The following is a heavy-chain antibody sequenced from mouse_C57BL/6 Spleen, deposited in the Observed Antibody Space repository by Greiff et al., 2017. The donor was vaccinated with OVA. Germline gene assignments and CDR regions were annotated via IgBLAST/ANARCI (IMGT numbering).Heavy chain of an antibody. Sequence: QVHVKQPGAELVKPGASVKMSCKASGYTFTSYWITWVKQRPGQGLEWIGDIYPGSGSTNYNEKFKSKATLTVDTSSSTAYMQLSSLTSEDSAVYYCARLTGIYFDYWGQGTTLTVSS. J-gene: IGHJ2*01. CDR2: IYPGSGST. D-gene: IGHD4-1*01. V-gene: IGHV1-55*01. CDR3: ARLTGIYFDY. CDR1: GYTFTSYW.